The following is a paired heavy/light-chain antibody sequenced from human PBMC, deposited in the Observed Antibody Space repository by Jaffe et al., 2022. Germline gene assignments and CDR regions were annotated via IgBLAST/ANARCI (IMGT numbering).Light chain of an antibody. CDR2: EKS. Sequence: QSVLTQPPSVSAAPGQKVTISCSGGSSNIVNNYVSWYQQFPGAAPKLLMYEKSKRPSGIPDRFSGSESGTSATLDITGLQTGDEADYYCGTWDFSLRAYVFGTGTKVTVL. V-gene: IGLV1-51*02. CDR3: GTWDFSLRAYV. J-gene: IGLJ1*01. CDR1: SSNIVNNY.
Heavy chain of an antibody. J-gene: IGHJ5*02. V-gene: IGHV3-49*04. D-gene: IGHD3-10*01. CDR2: IRTKAYGGTT. Sequence: EVQVVESGGGLVQPGRSLRLSCTGLGFTVGDYAMSWVRQAPGKGLEWVGFIRTKAYGGTTDYAASVKGRFTISRDDSENIVHLQMNSLTIEDTAVYYCSRDASYGPGSPKTTNWFDTWGQGTLVTVSS. CDR1: GFTVGDYA. CDR3: SRDASYGPGSPKTTNWFDT.